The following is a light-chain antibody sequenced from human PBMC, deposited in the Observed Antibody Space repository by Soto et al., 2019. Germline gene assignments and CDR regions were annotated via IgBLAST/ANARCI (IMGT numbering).Light chain of an antibody. V-gene: IGLV2-14*01. J-gene: IGLJ1*01. CDR2: EVS. CDR1: SSDVGGYNY. CDR3: SSYTVSSTREGV. Sequence: QSALTQPASVSGSPGQSITISCTGTSSDVGGYNYVSWYQQHPGKAPKLMIHEVSNRPSGVSHRFSGSKSGNSASLTISGLQAEDEADYYCSSYTVSSTREGVLGTGTKLTV.